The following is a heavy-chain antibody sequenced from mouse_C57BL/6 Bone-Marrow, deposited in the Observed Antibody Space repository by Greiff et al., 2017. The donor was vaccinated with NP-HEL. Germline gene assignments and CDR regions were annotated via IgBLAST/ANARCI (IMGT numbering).Heavy chain of an antibody. J-gene: IGHJ3*01. CDR2: ILPGSGST. V-gene: IGHV1-9*01. Sequence: QVQLKQSGAELMKPGASVKLSCKATGYTFTGYWIEWVKQRPGHGLEWIGEILPGSGSTTYNEKFKGKATFTADTSSNTAYMQLSSLTTEDSAIYYCARRQLRLLFAYWGQGTLVTVSA. D-gene: IGHD3-2*02. CDR1: GYTFTGYW. CDR3: ARRQLRLLFAY.